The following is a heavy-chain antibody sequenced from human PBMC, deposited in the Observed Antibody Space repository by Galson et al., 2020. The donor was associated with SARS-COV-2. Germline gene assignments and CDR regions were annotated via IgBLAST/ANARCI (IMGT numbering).Heavy chain of an antibody. CDR3: ARGSAVAGNDRYFQH. CDR1: GYTFTNYA. J-gene: IGHJ1*01. V-gene: IGHV1-3*01. CDR2: INSGNGNT. Sequence: ASVKVSCTASGYTFTNYAMHWVRQAPGQGLEWMGWINSGNGNTKYSQKFQGRVTITRDTSASTAYMELSSLRSEDTAVYYCARGSAVAGNDRYFQHWGQGTLVTVSS. D-gene: IGHD6-19*01.